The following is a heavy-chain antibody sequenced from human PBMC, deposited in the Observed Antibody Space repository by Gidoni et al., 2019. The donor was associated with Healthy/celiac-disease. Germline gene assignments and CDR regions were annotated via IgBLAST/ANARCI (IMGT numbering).Heavy chain of an antibody. CDR1: GGSFSGYY. V-gene: IGHV4-34*01. CDR3: ARGPVLLWFGGKTPRSGGFDP. Sequence: QVQLQQWGAGLLKPSETLSITCAVYGGSFSGYYWSWIRQPPRKGLEWSGEINHSGSTNYNPSLKSRVTISVDTSKNQFSLKLSSVTAADTAVYYCARGPVLLWFGGKTPRSGGFDPWGQGTLVTVSS. CDR2: INHSGST. D-gene: IGHD3-10*01. J-gene: IGHJ5*02.